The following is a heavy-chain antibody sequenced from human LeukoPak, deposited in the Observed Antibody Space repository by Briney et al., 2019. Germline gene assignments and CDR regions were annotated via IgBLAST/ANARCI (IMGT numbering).Heavy chain of an antibody. J-gene: IGHJ6*03. V-gene: IGHV1-2*02. CDR1: GYTFTGYY. Sequence: ASVTVSCKASGYTFTGYYMHWVRQAPGQGLEWMGWINPNSGGTNYAQKFQGRVTMTRDTSISTAYMELSRLRSDDTAVYYCARDGDSSGYYYGYYYYYYMDVWGKGTTVTVSS. CDR2: INPNSGGT. D-gene: IGHD3-22*01. CDR3: ARDGDSSGYYYGYYYYYYMDV.